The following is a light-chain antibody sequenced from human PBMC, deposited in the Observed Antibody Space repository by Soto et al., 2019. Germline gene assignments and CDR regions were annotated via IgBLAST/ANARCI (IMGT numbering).Light chain of an antibody. V-gene: IGKV3-15*01. Sequence: EIVMTQSPATLSVSPGETATLSCRASQSITSELAWHQQKPGQPPRLLIYGASTRATGVPARFTGSGSGSEFTLTISGLQSEDFAVYYCQQGHNWPLTFGQGTRLEI. J-gene: IGKJ2*01. CDR1: QSITSE. CDR3: QQGHNWPLT. CDR2: GAS.